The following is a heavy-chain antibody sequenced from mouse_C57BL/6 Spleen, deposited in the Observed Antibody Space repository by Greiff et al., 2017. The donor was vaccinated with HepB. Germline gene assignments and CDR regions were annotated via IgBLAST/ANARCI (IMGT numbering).Heavy chain of an antibody. CDR2: ISYDGSN. Sequence: EVKLEESGPGLVKPSQSLSLTCSVTGYSITSGYYWNWIRQFPGNKLEWMGYISYDGSNNYNPSLKNRISITRDTSKNQFFLKLNSVTTEDTATYYCASRDYGSSYGYAMDYWGQGTSVTVSS. D-gene: IGHD1-1*01. CDR3: ASRDYGSSYGYAMDY. CDR1: GYSITSGYY. V-gene: IGHV3-6*01. J-gene: IGHJ4*01.